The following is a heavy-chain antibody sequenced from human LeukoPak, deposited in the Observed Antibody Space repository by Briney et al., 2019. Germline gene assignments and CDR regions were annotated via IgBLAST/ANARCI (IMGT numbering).Heavy chain of an antibody. J-gene: IGHJ5*02. CDR3: AYSGISDWFDP. CDR1: EGSFTGYQ. D-gene: IGHD1-26*01. Sequence: KASETLSLTCAVYEGSFTGYQYSWIRQTPGKGLEWIGEINHRGKTKYNPSLSSRVTISLDASTHQFSLDLSSVVAADTAVYFCAYSGISDWFDPWGQGTLVTVSS. V-gene: IGHV4-34*01. CDR2: INHRGKT.